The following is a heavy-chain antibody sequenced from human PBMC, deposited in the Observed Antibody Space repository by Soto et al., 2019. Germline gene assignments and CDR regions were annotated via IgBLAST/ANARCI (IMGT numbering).Heavy chain of an antibody. D-gene: IGHD6-19*01. CDR2: ISNSGST. CDR3: ARGPYSSGWYRGNWFDP. J-gene: IGHJ5*02. V-gene: IGHV4-59*12. CDR1: GASISSYH. Sequence: SETLSLTCTVSGASISSYHWSWIRQPPGKGLEWIGNISNSGSTNYNPSLKCRVTISVDTSKNQFSLKLSSVTAADTAVYYCARGPYSSGWYRGNWFDPWGQGTLVTVSS.